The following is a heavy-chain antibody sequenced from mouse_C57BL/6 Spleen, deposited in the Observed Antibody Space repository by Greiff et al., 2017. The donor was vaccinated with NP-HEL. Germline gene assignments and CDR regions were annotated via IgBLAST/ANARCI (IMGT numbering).Heavy chain of an antibody. V-gene: IGHV1-64*01. J-gene: IGHJ3*01. CDR2: IHPNSGST. CDR3: ARGYGSSYSWFAY. CDR1: GYTFTSYW. D-gene: IGHD1-1*01. Sequence: VQLQESGAELVKPGASVKLSCKASGYTFTSYWMHWVKQRPGQGLEWIGMIHPNSGSTNYNEKFKSKATLTVDKSSSTAYMQLSSLTSEDSAVYYCARGYGSSYSWFAYWGQGTLVTVSA.